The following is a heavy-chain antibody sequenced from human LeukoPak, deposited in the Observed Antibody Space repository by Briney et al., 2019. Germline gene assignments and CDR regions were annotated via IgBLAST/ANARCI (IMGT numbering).Heavy chain of an antibody. V-gene: IGHV3-23*01. Sequence: GGSLRLSCAASGLTFDNYAMSWVRQAPGRGLEWVSSISGSGGSTHYADSVKGRFTTSRDNSKSTMFLRVNSLRAEDTAVYYCAKGSTYFYGSGTSDDAFDIWGQGAMVTVSS. CDR1: GLTFDNYA. D-gene: IGHD3-10*01. CDR2: ISGSGGST. CDR3: AKGSTYFYGSGTSDDAFDI. J-gene: IGHJ3*02.